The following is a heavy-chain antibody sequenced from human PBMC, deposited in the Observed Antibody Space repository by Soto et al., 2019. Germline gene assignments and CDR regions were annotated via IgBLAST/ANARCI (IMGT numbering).Heavy chain of an antibody. J-gene: IGHJ6*02. V-gene: IGHV3-7*05. CDR3: ARERVVVPATIFYYYALDV. CDR1: GFSFSDYW. CDR2: VKQDGSER. D-gene: IGHD2-15*01. Sequence: GGSLRLSCAASGFSFSDYWMSWVRQAPGKGLEWVANVKQDGSERYYVGSVKGRFTISRDNAKNSLYLQMNSLRAEDTAVYYCARERVVVPATIFYYYALDVWGQGTTVTVSS.